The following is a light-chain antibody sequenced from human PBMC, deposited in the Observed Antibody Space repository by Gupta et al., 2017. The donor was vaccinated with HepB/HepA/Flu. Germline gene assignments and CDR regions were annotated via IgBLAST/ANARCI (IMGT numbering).Light chain of an antibody. Sequence: EIVLTQSPATLSSSPGERATLSCSASQSVSSYLAWYQQKPGQAPRLLIYDASNRATGIPARFSGSGSGTDFTLTISSLEPEDFSVYYCQQRSNWITFGGGTKVEIK. V-gene: IGKV3-11*01. CDR2: DAS. CDR3: QQRSNWIT. J-gene: IGKJ4*01. CDR1: QSVSSY.